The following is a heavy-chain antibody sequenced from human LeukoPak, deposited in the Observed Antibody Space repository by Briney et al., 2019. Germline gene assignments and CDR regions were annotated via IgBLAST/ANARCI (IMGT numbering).Heavy chain of an antibody. D-gene: IGHD2-15*01. Sequence: GGSLRLSCAASGFTFSDYYTRWIPHAPGEGLEWSSYISSSSSYTNYVDSVQGPVTISRDNATSSQCLQMYSLRAEGTAAYYSARVVSVSSYYFDCWGQGTLVTVSS. CDR3: ARVVSVSSYYFDC. J-gene: IGHJ4*02. CDR2: ISSSSSYT. CDR1: GFTFSDYY. V-gene: IGHV3-11*03.